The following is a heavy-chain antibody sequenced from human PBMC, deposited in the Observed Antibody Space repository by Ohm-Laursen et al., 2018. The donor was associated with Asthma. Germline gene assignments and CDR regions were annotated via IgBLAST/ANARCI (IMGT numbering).Heavy chain of an antibody. J-gene: IGHJ6*02. Sequence: GSSVKVSCKASGYSLSSYAISWVRQAPGQGLEWMGGIIPIFGTANYAQKFQGRVTITADESTSTAYMELSSLRSEDTAVYYCARPNVVVVAATRSYYYGMDVWGQGTTVTVSS. D-gene: IGHD2-15*01. V-gene: IGHV1-69*01. CDR3: ARPNVVVVAATRSYYYGMDV. CDR2: IIPIFGTA. CDR1: GYSLSSYA.